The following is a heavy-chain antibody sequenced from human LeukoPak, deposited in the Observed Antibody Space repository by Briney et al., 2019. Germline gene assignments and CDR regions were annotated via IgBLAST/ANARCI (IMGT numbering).Heavy chain of an antibody. Sequence: GASVKVSCKASGYTFTGYYMHWVRQAPGQGLEWMGWINPNSGGTNYAQKFQGRVTMTRDTSISTAYMELSRLRSDDTAVYYCARDPYHRMGRPLDLWGQGTLVTVSS. CDR1: GYTFTGYY. V-gene: IGHV1-2*02. CDR2: INPNSGGT. D-gene: IGHD1-14*01. J-gene: IGHJ5*02. CDR3: ARDPYHRMGRPLDL.